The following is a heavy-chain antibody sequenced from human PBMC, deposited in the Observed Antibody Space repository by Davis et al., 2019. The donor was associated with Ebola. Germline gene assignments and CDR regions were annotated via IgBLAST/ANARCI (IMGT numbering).Heavy chain of an antibody. Sequence: GGSLRLSCAASGFTFSSYGMHWVRQAPGKGLEWVAVIWYDGSNKYYADSVKGRFTISRDNSKNTLYLQMNSLRAEDTAVYYCARGGRGYSYGYLGLDYWGQGTLVTVSS. J-gene: IGHJ4*02. D-gene: IGHD5-18*01. CDR2: IWYDGSNK. V-gene: IGHV3-33*01. CDR1: GFTFSSYG. CDR3: ARGGRGYSYGYLGLDY.